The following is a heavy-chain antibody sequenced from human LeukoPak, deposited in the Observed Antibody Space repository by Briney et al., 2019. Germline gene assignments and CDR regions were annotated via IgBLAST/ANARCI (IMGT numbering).Heavy chain of an antibody. CDR1: GFTVSSNY. D-gene: IGHD3-16*01. Sequence: GGSLGLSCAASGFTVSSNYMSWVRQAPGKGLEWVSVIYSGGSTYYADSVKGRSTISRDNSKNTLYLQMNSLRAEDTAVYYCARGEGVWYFDYWGQGTLVTVSS. CDR2: IYSGGST. V-gene: IGHV3-66*01. CDR3: ARGEGVWYFDY. J-gene: IGHJ4*02.